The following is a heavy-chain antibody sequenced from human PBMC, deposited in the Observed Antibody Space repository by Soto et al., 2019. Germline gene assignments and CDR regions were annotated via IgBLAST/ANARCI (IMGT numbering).Heavy chain of an antibody. CDR3: ASGYCISTSCYTPDYYGMDV. Sequence: GASVKVSCKASGYKFSSYAIHWVRQAPGQRLEWMGWINADNGNTKYSQKFHDRVTITRDTSTDTAYMEVRSLRSDDTAVYYCASGYCISTSCYTPDYYGMDVWGQGTTVTVSS. CDR2: INADNGNT. V-gene: IGHV1-3*01. J-gene: IGHJ6*02. CDR1: GYKFSSYA. D-gene: IGHD2-2*02.